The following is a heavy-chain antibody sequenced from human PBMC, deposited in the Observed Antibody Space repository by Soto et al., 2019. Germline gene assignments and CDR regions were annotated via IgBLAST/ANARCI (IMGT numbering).Heavy chain of an antibody. CDR2: ISDSGST. V-gene: IGHV3-23*01. J-gene: IGHJ4*02. Sequence: EVQLLESGGALVQPGGSLRLSCAASGFTFSNHAMNWVRQAPGKGLEWFSTISDSGSTYYADSVKGRFTISRDNSKNTLYLQMNSLRAEDTAVYYCAREPGGQYCTRTSCLYFFDHWGQGTLVIVSS. D-gene: IGHD2-2*01. CDR1: GFTFSNHA. CDR3: AREPGGQYCTRTSCLYFFDH.